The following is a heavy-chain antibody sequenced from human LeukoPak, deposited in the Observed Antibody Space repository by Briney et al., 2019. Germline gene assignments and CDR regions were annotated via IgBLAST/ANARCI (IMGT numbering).Heavy chain of an antibody. D-gene: IGHD3-22*01. CDR3: ARDRYYCDSSGYSERFDY. CDR1: GGSFSGYY. CDR2: INHSGST. J-gene: IGHJ4*02. Sequence: SETLSLTCAVYGGSFSGYYWSWIRQPPGKGLEWIGEINHSGSTNYNPSLKSRVTISVDTSKNQFSLKLSSVTAADTAVYYCARDRYYCDSSGYSERFDYWGQGTLVTVSS. V-gene: IGHV4-34*01.